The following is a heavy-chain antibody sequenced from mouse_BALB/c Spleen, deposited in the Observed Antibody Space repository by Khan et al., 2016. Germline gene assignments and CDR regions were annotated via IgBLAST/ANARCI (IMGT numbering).Heavy chain of an antibody. V-gene: IGHV14-3*02. CDR3: SRAAYVYWFPY. Sequence: VQLQQSGAEFVKPGASVKLSCTASGFNITDTYIHWVKQRPEQGLEWIGRIDPANGYTNYDPKFKGKATITADTSSNTAYLQHSSLASEDTAVYYCSRAAYVYWFPYWGQGALVTVSA. D-gene: IGHD1-1*02. J-gene: IGHJ3*01. CDR1: GFNITDTY. CDR2: IDPANGYT.